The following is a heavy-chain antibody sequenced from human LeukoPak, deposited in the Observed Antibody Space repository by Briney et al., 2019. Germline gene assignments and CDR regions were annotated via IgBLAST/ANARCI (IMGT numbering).Heavy chain of an antibody. CDR3: AKNYYAGAYYGWFAP. J-gene: IGHJ5*02. V-gene: IGHV3-23*01. D-gene: IGHD1-26*01. CDR1: GLTFSSYA. CDR2: ISGSGGSS. Sequence: AGGSLRLSCAASGLTFSSYAMSWVRQVPGMGLEWVSAISGSGGSSYYADSVKGRFTISRDNSKSTVFLQMNSLRVEDTAVYYCAKNYYAGAYYGWFAPWGQGTLVTVAS.